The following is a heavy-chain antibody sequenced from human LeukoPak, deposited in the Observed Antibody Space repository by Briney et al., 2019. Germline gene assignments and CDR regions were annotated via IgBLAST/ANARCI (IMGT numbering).Heavy chain of an antibody. CDR3: AKEIAPAGTGYYYYGMYV. CDR2: ISYDGSNK. D-gene: IGHD6-13*01. CDR1: GFTFSRYG. Sequence: PGGSLRLSCVASGFTFSRYGMYAVRQAPGKGLEWVAVISYDGSNKYYADSVKGRFTISRDNSKNTLYLQMNSLRAEDAAVYYCAKEIAPAGTGYYYYGMYVWGQGTTVTVSS. J-gene: IGHJ6*02. V-gene: IGHV3-30*18.